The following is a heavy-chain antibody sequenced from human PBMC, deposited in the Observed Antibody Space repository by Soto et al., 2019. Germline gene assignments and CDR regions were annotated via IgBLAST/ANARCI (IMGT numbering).Heavy chain of an antibody. Sequence: QVQLVESGGGVVQPGRSLRLSCAASGFILSTYAMYWVRQAPGKGLEWVAVISYDGNNKYYADSVKGRVTITRDNSKNTLYLQMNSLRAEETAVYYCARAGCDGGSCYTLVGLRYGMDVWGQGTTVTVSS. J-gene: IGHJ6*02. D-gene: IGHD2-15*01. CDR3: ARAGCDGGSCYTLVGLRYGMDV. V-gene: IGHV3-30-3*01. CDR2: ISYDGNNK. CDR1: GFILSTYA.